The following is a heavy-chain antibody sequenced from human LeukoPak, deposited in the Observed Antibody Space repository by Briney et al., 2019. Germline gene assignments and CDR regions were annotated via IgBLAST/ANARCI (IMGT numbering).Heavy chain of an antibody. CDR2: IYYSGST. CDR3: AREGYDSSGYYSSALT. V-gene: IGHV4-59*01. CDR1: GGSISSYY. J-gene: IGHJ4*02. D-gene: IGHD3-22*01. Sequence: SETLSLTCTVSGGSISSYYWSWIRQPPGKGLEWIGYIYYSGSTNSNPSLKSRVPIPVDTSKNQFSLKLSSVTAADTAVYYCAREGYDSSGYYSSALTWGQRTLVTVSS.